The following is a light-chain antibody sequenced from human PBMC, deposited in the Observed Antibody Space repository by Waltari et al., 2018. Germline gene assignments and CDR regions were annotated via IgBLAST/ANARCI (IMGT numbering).Light chain of an antibody. Sequence: QSVLTQPPSVSAAPGQMVSISCSGSSSNIGVNSVSWYQKLPDTSPKLLIYENFHQPSGIPHRFYGSKSGTSATLDITGLQTGDEGDYYCATWDSSLSAGVFGTGTKVTVL. CDR3: ATWDSSLSAGV. V-gene: IGLV1-51*01. CDR2: ENF. J-gene: IGLJ1*01. CDR1: SSNIGVNS.